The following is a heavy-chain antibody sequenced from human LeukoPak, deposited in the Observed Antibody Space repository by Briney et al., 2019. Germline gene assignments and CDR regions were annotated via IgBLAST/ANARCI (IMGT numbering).Heavy chain of an antibody. J-gene: IGHJ4*02. Sequence: GASVKVSCKASGYTFTGYYMHLVRQAPGQGLEWMGRINPNSGGTNYAQKFRGRVTMTRDTSISTAYMELSRLRSDDTAVYYCARDFPIVVVTGGDYWGQGTLVTVSS. CDR2: INPNSGGT. CDR3: ARDFPIVVVTGGDY. D-gene: IGHD2-21*02. CDR1: GYTFTGYY. V-gene: IGHV1-2*06.